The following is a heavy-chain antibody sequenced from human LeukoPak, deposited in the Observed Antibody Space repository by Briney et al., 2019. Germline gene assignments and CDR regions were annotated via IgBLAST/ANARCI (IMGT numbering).Heavy chain of an antibody. J-gene: IGHJ5*02. CDR1: GYSFTSYW. Sequence: GESLKISCKGSGYSFTSYWINWVRQMPGKGLEWMGRIDPSDSYTNYSPSFQGHVTISADKSISTAYLQWSSLKASDTAMYYCARHVVAVAGTSWFDPWGQGTLVTVSS. CDR2: IDPSDSYT. D-gene: IGHD6-19*01. CDR3: ARHVVAVAGTSWFDP. V-gene: IGHV5-10-1*01.